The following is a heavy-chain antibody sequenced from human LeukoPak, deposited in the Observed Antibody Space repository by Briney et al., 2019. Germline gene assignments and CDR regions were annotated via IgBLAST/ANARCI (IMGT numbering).Heavy chain of an antibody. Sequence: GGSLRLSCAASGFTFSSYAMHWVRQAPGKGLEYVSAISSNGGSTYYANSVKGRFTISRDNSKNTLYLQMGSLRAEDMAVYYCARDQDPSSYGYVSGMDVWGQGTTVTVSS. CDR3: ARDQDPSSYGYVSGMDV. V-gene: IGHV3-64*01. J-gene: IGHJ6*02. D-gene: IGHD5-18*01. CDR1: GFTFSSYA. CDR2: ISSNGGST.